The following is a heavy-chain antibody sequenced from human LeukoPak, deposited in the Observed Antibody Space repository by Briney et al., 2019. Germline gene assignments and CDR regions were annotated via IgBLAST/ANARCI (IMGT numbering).Heavy chain of an antibody. D-gene: IGHD1-14*01. CDR1: GFTFSSG. J-gene: IGHJ4*02. Sequence: GGSLRLSCAASGFTFSSGMHWVRQAPGKGLEWVAVISYDGNHKYYGDSVKGRFTISRDNSKNTLYLQMNSLRAEDTAVYYCAKGSPEYDYWGQGTLVTVPS. CDR2: ISYDGNHK. V-gene: IGHV3-30*18. CDR3: AKGSPEYDY.